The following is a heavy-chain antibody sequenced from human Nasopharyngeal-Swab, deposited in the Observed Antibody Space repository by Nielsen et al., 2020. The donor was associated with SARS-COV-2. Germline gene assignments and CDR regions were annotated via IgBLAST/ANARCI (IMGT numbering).Heavy chain of an antibody. CDR2: ISGGSSAI. CDR3: ARDPGNSYANMDV. D-gene: IGHD5-18*01. Sequence: GESLKISCAASGFTFSDYYMSWIRQAPGKGLEWVSYISGGSSAIYYADSVKGRFTISRDNAKNSLYLQMNSLRDEDTAVYFCARDPGNSYANMDVWGQGTTVTVSS. V-gene: IGHV3-11*04. J-gene: IGHJ6*02. CDR1: GFTFSDYY.